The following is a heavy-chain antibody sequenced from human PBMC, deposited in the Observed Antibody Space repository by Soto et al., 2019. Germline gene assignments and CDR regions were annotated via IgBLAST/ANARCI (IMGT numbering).Heavy chain of an antibody. Sequence: ASVKVSCKASGYTFTGYYMHWVRQAPGQGLEWMGWINTANGNTKYSQKFQGRVTLTRDTSASTAYMELSSLRSEDTAVYYCARGVSEQYQLLYWFDPWGQGTLVTVSS. CDR3: ARGVSEQYQLLYWFDP. J-gene: IGHJ5*02. CDR1: GYTFTGYY. CDR2: INTANGNT. V-gene: IGHV1-3*04. D-gene: IGHD2-2*02.